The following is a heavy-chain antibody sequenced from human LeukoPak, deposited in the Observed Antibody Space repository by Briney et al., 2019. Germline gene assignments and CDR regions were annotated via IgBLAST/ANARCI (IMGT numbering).Heavy chain of an antibody. J-gene: IGHJ6*02. D-gene: IGHD2-15*01. CDR3: ARDPTPRYCSGGSCYTHYGMDV. CDR1: GFTFTSYT. V-gene: IGHV3-21*01. Sequence: GGSLRLSCAASGFTFTSYTMNWVRQAPGKGLEWVSSISSSSSYIYYADSVKGRLTISRDNAKNSLYLQMNSLRAEDTAVYYCARDPTPRYCSGGSCYTHYGMDVWGQGTTVTVSS. CDR2: ISSSSSYI.